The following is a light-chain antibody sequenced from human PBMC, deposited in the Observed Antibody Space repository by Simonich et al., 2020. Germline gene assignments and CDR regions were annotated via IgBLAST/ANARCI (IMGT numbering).Light chain of an antibody. CDR3: QQYNNWPSWT. J-gene: IGKJ1*01. V-gene: IGKV3-15*01. Sequence: LPGNRPEPGQPPWALIYVSSTRASGIPTRCSGSGSGTEFTLTISSLQSEDFAVYYCQQYNNWPSWTFGQGTKVEIK. CDR2: VSS.